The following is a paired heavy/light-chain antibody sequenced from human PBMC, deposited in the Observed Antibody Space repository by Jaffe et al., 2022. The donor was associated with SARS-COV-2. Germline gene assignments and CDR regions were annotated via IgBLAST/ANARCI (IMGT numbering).Heavy chain of an antibody. V-gene: IGHV3-30-3*01. J-gene: IGHJ3*02. D-gene: IGHD1-26*01. CDR3: ARDRAHNIVGATPYACDI. CDR1: GFTFSNYA. CDR2: ISYDGSNK. Sequence: QVQLVESGGGVVQPGRSLRLSCAASGFTFSNYAMHWVRQAPGKGLEWVAVISYDGSNKYYADSVKGRFTISRDNSKNTLYLQMNSLRAEDTAVYYCARDRAHNIVGATPYACDIWGQGTMVTVSS.
Light chain of an antibody. V-gene: IGLV2-8*01. Sequence: QSALTQPPSASGSPGQSVTISCTGTSSDVGGYNYVSWYQQHPGKAPKLMIYEVTKRPSGVPDRFSGSKSGNTASLTVSGLQAEDEADYYCSSYAGSNNLVFGGGTKLTVL. CDR3: SSYAGSNNLV. J-gene: IGLJ2*01. CDR1: SSDVGGYNY. CDR2: EVT.